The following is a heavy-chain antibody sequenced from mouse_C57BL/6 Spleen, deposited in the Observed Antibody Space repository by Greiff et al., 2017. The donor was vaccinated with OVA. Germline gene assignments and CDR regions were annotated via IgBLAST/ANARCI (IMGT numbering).Heavy chain of an antibody. Sequence: QVQLQQSGAELVKPGASVKLSCKASGYTFTSYWMHWVKQRPGQGLEWIGMIDPNSGSTNYNEKFKSKATLTVDKYSSTAYMQLSSLTSEASAFYSSASSYYCSSNSYSFAYWGPAPSLTVSS. CDR1: GYTFTSYW. CDR3: ASSYYCSSNSYSFAY. D-gene: IGHD1-1*01. CDR2: IDPNSGST. J-gene: IGHJ2*02. V-gene: IGHV1-64*01.